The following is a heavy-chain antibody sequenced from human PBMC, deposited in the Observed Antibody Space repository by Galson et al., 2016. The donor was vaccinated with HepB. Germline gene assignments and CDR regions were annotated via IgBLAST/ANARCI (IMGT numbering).Heavy chain of an antibody. CDR1: GYTFTNYY. CDR2: IHPSDITT. J-gene: IGHJ4*02. V-gene: IGHV1-46*01. Sequence: SVKVSCKASGYTFTNYYMHWVRQAPGQGLEWMGIIHPSDITTSYAQKFQGRVTMTRDTSTSTVYMELTSLKSEDTAVFYCARVGRYGEFDYWGQGTLVTVSS. D-gene: IGHD5-24*01. CDR3: ARVGRYGEFDY.